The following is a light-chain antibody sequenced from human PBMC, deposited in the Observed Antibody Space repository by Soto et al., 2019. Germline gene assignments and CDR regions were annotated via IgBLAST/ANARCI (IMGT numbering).Light chain of an antibody. CDR2: YDS. CDR1: NIGSKS. CDR3: QVWDTSHNHVL. Sequence: SYELTQPPSVSVAPGKTAGITCGGNNIGSKSVHWYQQKPGQAPVLVISYDSGRPSGIPERFSGSNSGNTATLTINRVEAGDEADYYCQVWDTSHNHVLFGGGTKLTVL. J-gene: IGLJ2*01. V-gene: IGLV3-21*04.